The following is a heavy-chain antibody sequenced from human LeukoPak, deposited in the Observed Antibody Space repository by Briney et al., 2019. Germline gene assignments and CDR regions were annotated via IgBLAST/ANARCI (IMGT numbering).Heavy chain of an antibody. CDR1: GFTFSSYA. J-gene: IGHJ4*02. CDR2: ISYDGSNK. D-gene: IGHD3-22*01. V-gene: IGHV3-30*04. Sequence: TGGSLRLSCAASGFTFSSYAIHWVRQAPGKGLEWVAVISYDGSNKYYADSVKGRFTISRDNSKNTLYLQMNSLRAEDTAVYYCARDLRAYDSSGYPDYWGQGALVIVSS. CDR3: ARDLRAYDSSGYPDY.